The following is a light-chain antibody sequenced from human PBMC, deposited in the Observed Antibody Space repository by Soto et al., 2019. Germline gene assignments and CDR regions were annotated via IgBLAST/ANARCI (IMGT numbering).Light chain of an antibody. J-gene: IGKJ1*01. CDR1: QSISSN. CDR2: GAS. Sequence: EIVMTRSPATLSVSPGERATLSCRASQSISSNLVWYQQKAGQAPRLLIYGASTRATGIPARFSDSEYGTDFTVTITRLDPEDFAVYYWKRFGASPPWTSCQGTTV. V-gene: IGKV3-15*01. CDR3: KRFGASPPWT.